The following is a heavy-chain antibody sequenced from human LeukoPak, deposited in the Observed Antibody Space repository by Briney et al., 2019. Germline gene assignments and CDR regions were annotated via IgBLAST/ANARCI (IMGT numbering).Heavy chain of an antibody. CDR3: ARDRSGYSGYAFFDY. CDR2: ISSSGSTI. J-gene: IGHJ4*02. CDR1: GFTFSSYE. V-gene: IGHV3-48*03. Sequence: PGGSLRLSCAASGFTFSSYEMNWVRQAPGKGLEWVSYISSSGSTIYYADSVKGRFTISRGNAKNSLYLQMNSLRAEDTAVYYCARDRSGYSGYAFFDYWGQGTLVTVSS. D-gene: IGHD5-12*01.